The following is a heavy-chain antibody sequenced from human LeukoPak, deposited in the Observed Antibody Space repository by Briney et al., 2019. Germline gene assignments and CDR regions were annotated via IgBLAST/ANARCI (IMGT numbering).Heavy chain of an antibody. CDR2: IIPIFGTA. Sequence: ASVMVSCKASGYTFTGYYMHWVRQAPGQGLEWMGGIIPIFGTANYAQKFQGRVTITTDESTSTAYMELSSMRSEDTAVYYCARGPRGVGYCTNGVCYRSYYYYMDVWGKGTTVTVSS. D-gene: IGHD2-8*01. V-gene: IGHV1-69*05. CDR3: ARGPRGVGYCTNGVCYRSYYYYMDV. CDR1: GYTFTGYY. J-gene: IGHJ6*03.